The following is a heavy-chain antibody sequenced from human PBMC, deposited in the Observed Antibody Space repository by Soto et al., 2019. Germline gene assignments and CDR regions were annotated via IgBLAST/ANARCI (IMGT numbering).Heavy chain of an antibody. Sequence: PGGVLRIPHAASGFTFYSSAMSLVRPAPGEGLGWFSAISGSGGSTYYADSVKGRSTLPRDNPKNPLYLQMNTLRAEDTAVYYCAKVRIGATIPLTPSWFDPWGQGPLVTVS. J-gene: IGHJ5*02. V-gene: IGHV3-23*01. CDR1: GFTFYSSA. D-gene: IGHD5-12*01. CDR3: AKVRIGATIPLTPSWFDP. CDR2: ISGSGGST.